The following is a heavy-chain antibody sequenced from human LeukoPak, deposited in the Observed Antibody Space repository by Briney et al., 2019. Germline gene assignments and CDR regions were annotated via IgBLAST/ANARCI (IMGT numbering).Heavy chain of an antibody. CDR2: IYRGST. V-gene: IGHV4-59*08. CDR1: GGSISSYY. D-gene: IGHD6-13*01. CDR3: ARHAAISAAGTAPFDS. J-gene: IGHJ4*02. Sequence: SETLSLTCTVSGGSISSYYWSWIRQSPGKGLDWMGYIYRGSTNYNPSLKSRVTISVYTSKNQVSLKLTSWTCTDTAVYYCARHAAISAAGTAPFDSWGQGTLVTVSS.